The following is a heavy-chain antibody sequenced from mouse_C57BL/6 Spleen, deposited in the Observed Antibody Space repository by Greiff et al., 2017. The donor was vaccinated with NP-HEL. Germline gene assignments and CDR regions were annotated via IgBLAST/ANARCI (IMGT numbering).Heavy chain of an antibody. CDR1: GYSITSGYD. CDR3: AREDPFYAMDY. V-gene: IGHV3-1*01. CDR2: ISNSGST. Sequence: EVQLQESGPGMVKPSQSLSLTCTVTGYSITSGYDWHWIRHFPGNKLEWMGYISNSGSTNYNPSLKSRISITHDTSKNHFFLKLNSVTTEDTATYYCAREDPFYAMDYWGQGTSVTVSS. J-gene: IGHJ4*01.